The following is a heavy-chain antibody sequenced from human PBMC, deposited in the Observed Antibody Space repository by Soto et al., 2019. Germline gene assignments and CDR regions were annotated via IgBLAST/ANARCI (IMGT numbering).Heavy chain of an antibody. V-gene: IGHV3-53*01. J-gene: IGHJ6*02. CDR3: ARGSYPIYYYYGMDV. CDR1: GFTVSSNY. Sequence: EVQLVESGGGLIQPGGSLRLSCAASGFTVSSNYMSWVRQAPGKGLEWVSVIYSGGSTYYADSVKGRFTISRDNSKNTLYLQMNSLRAEDTAVYYCARGSYPIYYYYGMDVWGQGTTVTVSS. CDR2: IYSGGST.